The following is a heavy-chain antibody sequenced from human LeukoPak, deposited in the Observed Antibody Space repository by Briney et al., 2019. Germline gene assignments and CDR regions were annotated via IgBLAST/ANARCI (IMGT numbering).Heavy chain of an antibody. Sequence: KPGRSLRLSCTASGFTFGDYAMSWVRQAPGKGLEWVGRIKSKTDDGTTDYAAPVKGRFTISRDDSKNTLYLQMNSLKTEDTAVYYCTTITRGRWFDPWGQGTLVTVSS. CDR2: IKSKTDDGTT. V-gene: IGHV3-15*01. J-gene: IGHJ5*02. D-gene: IGHD3-10*01. CDR1: GFTFGDYA. CDR3: TTITRGRWFDP.